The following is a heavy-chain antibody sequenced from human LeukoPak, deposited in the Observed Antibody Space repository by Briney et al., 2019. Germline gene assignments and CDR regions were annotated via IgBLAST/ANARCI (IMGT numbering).Heavy chain of an antibody. CDR1: GGSFSGYY. CDR2: IYYSGST. V-gene: IGHV4-34*01. Sequence: SETLSLTCAVYGGSFSGYYWSWIRQPPGKGLEWIGSIYYSGSTYYNPSLKSRVTISVDTSKNQFSLKLSSVTAADTAVYYCARGMITFGGVIVNDAFDIWGQGTMVTVSS. J-gene: IGHJ3*02. D-gene: IGHD3-16*02. CDR3: ARGMITFGGVIVNDAFDI.